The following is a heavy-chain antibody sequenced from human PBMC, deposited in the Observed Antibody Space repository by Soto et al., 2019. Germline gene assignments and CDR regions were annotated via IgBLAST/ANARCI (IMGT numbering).Heavy chain of an antibody. CDR3: AHITEFSATGY. Sequence: GGSLRLSCAASGFTFSISAMSWVRQAPGKGLEWVSSISGTNSISYADSVKGRFTISRDTSRSTLYLQMNSLRAEDTAVYFCAHITEFSATGYRGQGVLVTVSS. CDR2: ISGTNSI. D-gene: IGHD2-15*01. J-gene: IGHJ4*02. CDR1: GFTFSISA. V-gene: IGHV3-23*01.